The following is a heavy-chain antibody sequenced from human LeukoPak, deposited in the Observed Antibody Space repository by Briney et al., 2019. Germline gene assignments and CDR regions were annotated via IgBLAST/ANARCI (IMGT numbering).Heavy chain of an antibody. CDR1: GGSFSDYY. D-gene: IGHD5-12*01. CDR3: ARYLRGSLDY. CDR2: INHSGST. Sequence: SETLSLTCTVYGGSFSDYYWSWIRQPPGKGLEWIGEINHSGSTNYNPSLKSRVTISVDTSKNQFSLKLTSVTAADTAVYYCARYLRGSLDYWGQGTLVTVSS. V-gene: IGHV4-34*01. J-gene: IGHJ4*02.